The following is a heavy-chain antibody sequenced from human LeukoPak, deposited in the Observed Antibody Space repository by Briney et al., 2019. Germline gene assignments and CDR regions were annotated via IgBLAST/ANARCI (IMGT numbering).Heavy chain of an antibody. Sequence: SETLSLTCTISGGSIISGGSISSGDYYWSWIRQHPRKGLEWIGHIYYSGSIYYNPSLKSRMSISVETSENQFSLRLNSVTAADTAMYYCARARKPAHHDRFWNFDRWGRGTLVTVST. V-gene: IGHV4-31*03. CDR1: GGSISSGDYY. J-gene: IGHJ2*01. CDR3: ARARKPAHHDRFWNFDR. CDR2: IYYSGSI. D-gene: IGHD3-22*01.